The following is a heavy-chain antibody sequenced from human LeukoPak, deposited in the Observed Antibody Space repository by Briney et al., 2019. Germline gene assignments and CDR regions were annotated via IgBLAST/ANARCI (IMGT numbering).Heavy chain of an antibody. D-gene: IGHD3-10*01. J-gene: IGHJ4*02. Sequence: GGSLRLSCAASGFTFSVYWMSWVRQAPGKGLEWVANIKEDGSEQYYVDSVKGRFTISRDNAKNSLYLQMNSLRAEDTAVYYCAKDYNYGYGYYFDYWGQGTLVTVSS. CDR2: IKEDGSEQ. CDR1: GFTFSVYW. V-gene: IGHV3-7*01. CDR3: AKDYNYGYGYYFDY.